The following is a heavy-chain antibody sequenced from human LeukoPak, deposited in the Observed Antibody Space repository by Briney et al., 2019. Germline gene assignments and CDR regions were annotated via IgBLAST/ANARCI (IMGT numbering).Heavy chain of an antibody. CDR3: ARGLGYCSSTSCYDFDY. D-gene: IGHD2-2*01. Sequence: SETLSLTCTVSGGSISSYYWSWIRQPPGKGLEWIGYIYYSGSTNYNPSLKSRVTISVDTSKNQFSLKLSSVTAADTAVYYYARGLGYCSSTSCYDFDYWGQGTLVTVSS. J-gene: IGHJ4*02. V-gene: IGHV4-59*01. CDR2: IYYSGST. CDR1: GGSISSYY.